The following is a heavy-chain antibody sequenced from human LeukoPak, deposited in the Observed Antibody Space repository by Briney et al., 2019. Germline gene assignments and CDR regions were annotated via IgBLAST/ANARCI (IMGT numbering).Heavy chain of an antibody. V-gene: IGHV4-59*08. CDR1: GGSISSYY. J-gene: IGHJ4*02. CDR3: ARHSSDRMTMLYDY. CDR2: IYYSGST. D-gene: IGHD3-10*01. Sequence: SETLSLTCTVSGGSISSYYWSWIRQPRGKGLEWIGYIYYSGSTNYNPSLKSRVTISVDTSKNQFSLKLSSVTAADTAVYYCARHSSDRMTMLYDYWGQGTLVTVSS.